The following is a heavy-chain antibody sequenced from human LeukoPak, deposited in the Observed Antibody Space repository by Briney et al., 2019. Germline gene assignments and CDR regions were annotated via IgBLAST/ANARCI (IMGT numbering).Heavy chain of an antibody. CDR1: GASISSSY. J-gene: IGHJ1*01. Sequence: SETLSLTCTVSGASISSSYWSWIRQPPGKGLEWIGYIYYSGNTNYNPSLKSRVTTSVDTSKNQVSLKLSSVTAADTAVYYCARGSVSGWYFMGYFQHWGQGTLVTVSS. CDR3: ARGSVSGWYFMGYFQH. CDR2: IYYSGNT. V-gene: IGHV4-59*12. D-gene: IGHD6-19*01.